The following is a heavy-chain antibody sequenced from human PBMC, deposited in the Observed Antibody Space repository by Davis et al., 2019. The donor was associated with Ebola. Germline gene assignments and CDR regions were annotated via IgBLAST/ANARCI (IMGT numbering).Heavy chain of an antibody. CDR3: GVVVVPAAKPPYYYYYGMDV. CDR2: IIPILGIA. Sequence: SVKVSCKASGGTFSSYAISWVRQAPGQGLEWMGRIIPILGIANYAQKFQGRVTITADKSTSTAYMELSSLRSEDTAVYYCGVVVVPAAKPPYYYYYGMDVWGQGTTVTVSS. V-gene: IGHV1-69*04. D-gene: IGHD2-2*01. CDR1: GGTFSSYA. J-gene: IGHJ6*02.